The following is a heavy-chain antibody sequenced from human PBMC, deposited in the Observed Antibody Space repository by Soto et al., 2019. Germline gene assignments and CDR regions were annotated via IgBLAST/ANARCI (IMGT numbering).Heavy chain of an antibody. J-gene: IGHJ4*02. CDR3: ARVASWNYVVFDY. Sequence: SETLALTCTVSGGSITRGDYYWSWIRQPPGKGLEWIAYIFYSGGTYYNPSLKSRVSISVDTSKDQFSLELSSVTAADTGVYYCARVASWNYVVFDYWGQRT. D-gene: IGHD1-7*01. CDR2: IFYSGGT. V-gene: IGHV4-30-4*01. CDR1: GGSITRGDYY.